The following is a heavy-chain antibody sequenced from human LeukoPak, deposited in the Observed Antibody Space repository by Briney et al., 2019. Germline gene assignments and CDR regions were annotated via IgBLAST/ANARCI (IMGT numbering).Heavy chain of an antibody. CDR3: ARGGSGVTRY. Sequence: SETLSLTCTVSGGSISSGGYYWSWIRQHPGKGLEWIGYIYYSGSTYYNPSLKSRVTISVDTSKNQFSLKLSSVTAADTAVYYCARGGSGVTRYWGQGTLATVSS. CDR2: IYYSGST. V-gene: IGHV4-31*03. D-gene: IGHD1-26*01. CDR1: GGSISSGGYY. J-gene: IGHJ4*02.